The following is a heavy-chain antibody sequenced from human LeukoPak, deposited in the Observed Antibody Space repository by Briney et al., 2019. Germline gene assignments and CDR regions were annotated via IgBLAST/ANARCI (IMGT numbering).Heavy chain of an antibody. V-gene: IGHV3-21*04. Sequence: GGSLRLSCAASGFIFSYYSMNWVRQAPGKGLEWVSSISSSSSYIYYADSVKRRFTISRDNAKNSLYLQMNSLRAEDTALYYCAKTRYNGDGYNFGAFDIWGQGTMVTVSS. CDR1: GFIFSYYS. J-gene: IGHJ3*02. CDR2: ISSSSSYI. D-gene: IGHD5-12*01. CDR3: AKTRYNGDGYNFGAFDI.